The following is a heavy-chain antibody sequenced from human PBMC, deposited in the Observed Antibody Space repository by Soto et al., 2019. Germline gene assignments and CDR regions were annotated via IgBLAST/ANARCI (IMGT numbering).Heavy chain of an antibody. D-gene: IGHD2-8*02. CDR2: ISYDGSNK. Sequence: GGSLRLSCAASGFTFISYGMHWVRQAAGKGLEWVAVISYDGSNKYYADSVKGRFTISRDNSKNTLYLQMNSLRAEDTAVYYCAKDLYWVNPYYYYGMDVWGQGTTVTVSS. J-gene: IGHJ6*02. CDR3: AKDLYWVNPYYYYGMDV. V-gene: IGHV3-30*18. CDR1: GFTFISYG.